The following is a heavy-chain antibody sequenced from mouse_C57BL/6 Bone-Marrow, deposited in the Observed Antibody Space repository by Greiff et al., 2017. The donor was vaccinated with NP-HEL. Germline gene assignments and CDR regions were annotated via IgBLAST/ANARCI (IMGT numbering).Heavy chain of an antibody. CDR3: TDSNSHFDY. V-gene: IGHV14-4*01. J-gene: IGHJ2*01. Sequence: EVQRVESGAELVRPGASVKLSCTASGFNIKDDYMHWVKRRPEQGLEWIGWIDPENGDTEYASKFQGKATITADTSSNTAYLQLSSLTSEDTAVYYCTDSNSHFDYWGQGTTLTVSS. CDR1: GFNIKDDY. CDR2: IDPENGDT. D-gene: IGHD2-5*01.